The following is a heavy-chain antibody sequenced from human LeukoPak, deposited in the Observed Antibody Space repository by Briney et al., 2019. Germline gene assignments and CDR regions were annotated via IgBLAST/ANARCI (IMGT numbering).Heavy chain of an antibody. Sequence: ASVKVSCKASGYTFTSYYMHWVRQAPGQGLEWMGIINPSGGSTSYAQKFQGRVTMTRDTSTSTVYMELSSLRSEDTAVYYCARVLRYFDWSIPPFDYWGQGTPVTVSS. V-gene: IGHV1-46*01. CDR2: INPSGGST. J-gene: IGHJ4*02. CDR3: ARVLRYFDWSIPPFDY. CDR1: GYTFTSYY. D-gene: IGHD3-9*01.